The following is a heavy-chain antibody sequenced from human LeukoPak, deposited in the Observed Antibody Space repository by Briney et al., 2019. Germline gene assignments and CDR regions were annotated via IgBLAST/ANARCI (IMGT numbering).Heavy chain of an antibody. Sequence: EINHSGTTNSTPSLKRRVTISVDTSKNQFSLKLSSVTAADTAVYYCARVTGSGWYSDFDYWGQGTLVTVSS. D-gene: IGHD6-19*01. CDR3: ARVTGSGWYSDFDY. J-gene: IGHJ4*02. V-gene: IGHV4-34*01. CDR2: INHSGTT.